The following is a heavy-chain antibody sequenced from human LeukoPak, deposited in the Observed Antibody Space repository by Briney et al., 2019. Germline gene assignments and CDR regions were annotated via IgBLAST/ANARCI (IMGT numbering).Heavy chain of an antibody. CDR1: GFTFSDYY. V-gene: IGHV3-11*04. J-gene: IGHJ4*02. CDR3: ARDLWGIYDSIGD. Sequence: KPGGSLRLSCAASGFTFSDYYMSWIRQAPGKGLEWVAYISSSGSTIYYADSVKGRFTVSRDNAKNSLYLQMNSLRAEDTAVYYCARDLWGIYDSIGDWGQGTLVTVSS. CDR2: ISSSGSTI. D-gene: IGHD3-22*01.